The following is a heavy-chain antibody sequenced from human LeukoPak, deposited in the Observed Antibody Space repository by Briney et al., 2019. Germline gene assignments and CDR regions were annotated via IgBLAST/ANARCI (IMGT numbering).Heavy chain of an antibody. J-gene: IGHJ6*02. V-gene: IGHV4-59*01. CDR1: GGSISNYY. CDR3: ARAPPIYHYYYGMDV. Sequence: SETLSLTYTVSGGSISNYYLNWIRQPPGKGLEWIGYIYYSGSTNYNPALKSRVTISGDTSKNEFSLKLTSVTAADTAVYYCARAPPIYHYYYGMDVWGQGTTVTVSS. CDR2: IYYSGST.